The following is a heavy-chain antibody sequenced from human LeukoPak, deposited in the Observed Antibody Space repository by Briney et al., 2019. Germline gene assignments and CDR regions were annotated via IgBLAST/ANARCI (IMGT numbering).Heavy chain of an antibody. V-gene: IGHV1-69*05. Sequence: RWASVKVSCKASGGTFSSYAISWVRQAPGQGLEWMGGIIPIFGTANYAQKFQGRVTITTDESTSTAYMELSSLRSEDTAVYYCARGYSSSSIGWFDPWGQGTLVTVSS. CDR2: IIPIFGTA. J-gene: IGHJ5*02. CDR3: ARGYSSSSIGWFDP. D-gene: IGHD6-6*01. CDR1: GGTFSSYA.